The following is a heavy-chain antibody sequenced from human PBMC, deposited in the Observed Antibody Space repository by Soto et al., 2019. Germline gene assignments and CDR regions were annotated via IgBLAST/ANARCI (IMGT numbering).Heavy chain of an antibody. CDR2: IIPIFGRT. CDR3: ATDLVPATSCYGMDV. J-gene: IGHJ6*02. D-gene: IGHD2-2*01. V-gene: IGHV1-69*01. CDR1: GGTFSSYA. Sequence: QVQLVQSGAEVKKPGSSVKVSCKASGGTFSSYALSWVRQAPGQGLEWMGGIIPIFGRTNYAQKFQGRVTIPADESTSTAYMERISLRSEDTAVYYCATDLVPATSCYGMDVWGQGTTVTVSS.